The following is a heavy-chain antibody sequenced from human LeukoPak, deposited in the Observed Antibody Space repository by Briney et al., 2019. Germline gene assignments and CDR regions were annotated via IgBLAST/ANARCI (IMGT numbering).Heavy chain of an antibody. D-gene: IGHD3-10*01. CDR2: INHSGST. J-gene: IGHJ6*03. CDR3: ARHPREGITMVRGGWHHYYYMDV. V-gene: IGHV4-34*01. CDR1: GGSFSGYH. Sequence: SETLSLTCAVYGGSFSGYHWSWIRQPPGKGPEWIGEINHSGSTNYNPSLKSRVTISVDTSKNQFSLKLSSVTAADTAVYYCARHPREGITMVRGGWHHYYYMDVWGKGTTVTVSS.